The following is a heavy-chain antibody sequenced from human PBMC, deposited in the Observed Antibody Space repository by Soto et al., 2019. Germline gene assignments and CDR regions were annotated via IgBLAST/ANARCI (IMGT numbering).Heavy chain of an antibody. D-gene: IGHD1-26*01. CDR2: IIPIFGTA. J-gene: IGHJ6*02. CDR1: GGTFSSYA. Sequence: QVQLVQSGAEVKKPGSSVKVSCKASGGTFSSYAISWVRQAPGQGLEWMGGIIPIFGTADYAQKFQGRVTNTADESTSTAYMERSSLRSEDTAVYYCASHSGSSPEGRYYYGMDVWGQGTTVTVSS. V-gene: IGHV1-69*12. CDR3: ASHSGSSPEGRYYYGMDV.